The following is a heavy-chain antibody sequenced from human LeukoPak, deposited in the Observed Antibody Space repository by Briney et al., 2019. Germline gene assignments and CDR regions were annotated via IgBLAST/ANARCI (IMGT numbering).Heavy chain of an antibody. CDR3: ARMSGSRLPGY. V-gene: IGHV3-48*01. CDR2: ISNSASAK. Sequence: GGSLKLSCAASGFSFSNHSMNWVRQAPGKGLEWVSYISNSASAKYFAASVKGRFTISRDNGKNSLYLQMNSLRAEDTAVYYCARMSGSRLPGYWGQGTLVTVSS. J-gene: IGHJ4*02. D-gene: IGHD3-3*01. CDR1: GFSFSNHS.